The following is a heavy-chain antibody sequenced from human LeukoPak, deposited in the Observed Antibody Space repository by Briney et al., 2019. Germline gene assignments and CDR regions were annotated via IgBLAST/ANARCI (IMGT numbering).Heavy chain of an antibody. Sequence: GGSLRLSCAASGFTFNTYSMNWVRQAPGKGLEWVSYISDSSRKIYYADSVKGRFTISRDNAKNLLYLQMNSLRAEDTAVYYCARGPYGDYIDAFDYWGQGTLVIVSA. D-gene: IGHD4-17*01. CDR2: ISDSSRKI. CDR3: ARGPYGDYIDAFDY. J-gene: IGHJ4*02. CDR1: GFTFNTYS. V-gene: IGHV3-48*01.